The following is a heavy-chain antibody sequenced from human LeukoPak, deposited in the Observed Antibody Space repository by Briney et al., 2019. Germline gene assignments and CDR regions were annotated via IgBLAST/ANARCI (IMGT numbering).Heavy chain of an antibody. J-gene: IGHJ3*02. V-gene: IGHV3-21*01. D-gene: IGHD6-19*01. CDR1: GFTFDDYA. CDR3: ARAEMTGSSGWYGDFDI. Sequence: GGSLRLSCAASGFTFDDYAIHWVRQAPGKGLEWVSSISSSSSYIYYADSVKGRFTISRDNAKNSLYLQMNSLRAEDTAVYYCARAEMTGSSGWYGDFDIWARGQWSPSLQ. CDR2: ISSSSSYI.